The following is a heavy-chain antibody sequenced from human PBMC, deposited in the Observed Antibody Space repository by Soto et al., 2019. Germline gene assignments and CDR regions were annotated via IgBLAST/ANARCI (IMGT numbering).Heavy chain of an antibody. CDR2: IDHSGST. D-gene: IGHD5-12*01. Sequence: QVQLQESGPGLVKPSGTLSLTCAVSGDSFSSSNWWHWVRQPPGKGLEWIAEIDHSGSTNYNPSHKSRVTISVDKSKNQFFLKLSSVTAAATAMYYCARDQGYGFDYWGQGILVTVSS. CDR3: ARDQGYGFDY. V-gene: IGHV4-4*02. J-gene: IGHJ4*02. CDR1: GDSFSSSNW.